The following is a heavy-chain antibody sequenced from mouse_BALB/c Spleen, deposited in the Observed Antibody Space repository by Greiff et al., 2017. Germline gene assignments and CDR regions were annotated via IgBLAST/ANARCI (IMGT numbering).Heavy chain of an antibody. CDR1: GYTFTDYN. V-gene: IGHV1S29*02. J-gene: IGHJ2*01. CDR2: IYPYNGGT. D-gene: IGHD1-1*01. Sequence: EVKLQESGPELVKPGASVKISCKASGYTFTDYNMHWVKQSHGKSLEWIGYIYPYNGGTGYNQKFKSKATLTVDNSSSTAYMELRSLTSEDSAVYYCARSGSYYYGSSFYFDYWGQGTTLTVSS. CDR3: ARSGSYYYGSSFYFDY.